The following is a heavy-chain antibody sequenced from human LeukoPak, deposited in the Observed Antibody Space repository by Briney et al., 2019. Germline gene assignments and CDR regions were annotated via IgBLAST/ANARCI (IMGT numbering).Heavy chain of an antibody. CDR3: AKDPYSYGSYFDS. Sequence: PSETLSLTCAVYGGSFSGYYWSWIRQPPGKGLEWIGEINHSGSTNYNPSLKSRVTISVDTSKNQFSLKLSSVTAADTAVYYCAKDPYSYGSYFDSWGQGTLVTVSS. CDR1: GGSFSGYY. CDR2: INHSGST. D-gene: IGHD5-18*01. V-gene: IGHV4-34*01. J-gene: IGHJ4*02.